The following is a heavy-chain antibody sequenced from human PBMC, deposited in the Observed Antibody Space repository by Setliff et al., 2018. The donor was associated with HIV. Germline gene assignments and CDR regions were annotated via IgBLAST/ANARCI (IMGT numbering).Heavy chain of an antibody. V-gene: IGHV4-31*03. CDR1: GGSISSGGYY. Sequence: SETLSLTCTVSGGSISSGGYYWSWIRQHPGKGLEWIGYIYYRGSTHYNPSLRSRVTISVDESKNQFSLKLSSVTAADTAVYYCARAYSSGWYSDAFDIWGQGTMVTVSS. CDR2: IYYRGST. CDR3: ARAYSSGWYSDAFDI. J-gene: IGHJ3*02. D-gene: IGHD6-19*01.